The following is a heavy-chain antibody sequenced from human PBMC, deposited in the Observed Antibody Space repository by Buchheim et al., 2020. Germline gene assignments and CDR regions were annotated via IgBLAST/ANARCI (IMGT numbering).Heavy chain of an antibody. D-gene: IGHD4-11*01. J-gene: IGHJ4*02. Sequence: EVQLVDSGGGLVQPGESLRLSCAASGFSFSGYAMSWVRQAPGKGLEWVSSISGSGATTFNADSVTGRFTISRANSKNMLFLQMNSLRAEDTAVYFCAKGSRGYTNYYFDYWGQGTL. CDR3: AKGSRGYTNYYFDY. CDR2: ISGSGATT. V-gene: IGHV3-23*04. CDR1: GFSFSGYA.